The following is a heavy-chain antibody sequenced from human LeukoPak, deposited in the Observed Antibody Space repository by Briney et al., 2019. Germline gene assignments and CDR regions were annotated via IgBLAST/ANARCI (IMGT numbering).Heavy chain of an antibody. CDR2: VCTGRSPNT. CDR3: ATGYSSTWYYFDY. D-gene: IGHD6-13*01. Sequence: TSETLSLTCTVSGVSIGDSCWSWIRQPAGKRLEFIGRVCTGRSPNTNYNPSLKSRVTISADTSKDQFSLKLASVTAADTAVYYCATGYSSTWYYFDYWGQGTLVTVSS. CDR1: GVSIGDSC. V-gene: IGHV4-4*07. J-gene: IGHJ4*02.